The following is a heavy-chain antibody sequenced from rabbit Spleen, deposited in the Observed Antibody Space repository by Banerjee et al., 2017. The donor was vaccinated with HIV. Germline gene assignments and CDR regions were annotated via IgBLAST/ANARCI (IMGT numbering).Heavy chain of an antibody. V-gene: IGHV1S45*01. CDR3: ARYGGGGWNVDL. D-gene: IGHD2-1*01. CDR2: FYSGDGRT. Sequence: QEQLVESGGGLVQPEGSLTLTCKASGFDFNSYSMGWVRQAPGKGLEWITSFYSGDGRTYYASWAKGRFTISKTSSTTVTLQMTSLTAADTATYFCARYGGGGWNVDLWGQGTLVTVS. CDR1: GFDFNSYS. J-gene: IGHJ3*01.